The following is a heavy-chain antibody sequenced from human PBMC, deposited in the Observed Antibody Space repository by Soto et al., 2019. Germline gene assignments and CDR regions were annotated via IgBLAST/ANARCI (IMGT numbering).Heavy chain of an antibody. Sequence: GASVKVSCKTSGGTFSSYAISWVRQAPGQGLEWMGGIVPIYRTADYAQKFQGRFTITADESTRTVYLELSSLKSQDTALYYCARDSGAKLSSSWGQGTLVTVSS. J-gene: IGHJ4*02. V-gene: IGHV1-69*13. CDR2: IVPIYRTA. D-gene: IGHD6-13*01. CDR3: ARDSGAKLSSS. CDR1: GGTFSSYA.